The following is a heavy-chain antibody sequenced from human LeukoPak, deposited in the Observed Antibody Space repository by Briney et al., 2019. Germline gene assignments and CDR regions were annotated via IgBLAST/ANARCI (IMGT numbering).Heavy chain of an antibody. CDR2: ISSSSSYI. CDR3: HISPWDSSGPSDY. V-gene: IGHV3-21*04. Sequence: GSLRLSCAASGFTFSSYSMNWVRQAPGKGLEWVSSISSSSSYIYYADSVKGRFTISRDNAKNSLYLQMNSLKTEDTAVYYCHISPWDSSGPSDYWGQGTLVTVSS. D-gene: IGHD3-22*01. CDR1: GFTFSSYS. J-gene: IGHJ4*02.